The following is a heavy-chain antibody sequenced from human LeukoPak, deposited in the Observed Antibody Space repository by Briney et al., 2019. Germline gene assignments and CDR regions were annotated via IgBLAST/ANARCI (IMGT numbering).Heavy chain of an antibody. CDR3: TTDPDTPSPYYFDY. J-gene: IGHJ4*02. D-gene: IGHD6-6*01. CDR1: GFTFSNAW. V-gene: IGHV3-15*07. Sequence: GGSLRLSCAASGFTFSNAWMNWVRQAPGKGLGWVGRIKSKTDGGTTDYAAPVKGRFTISRDDSKNTLYLQMNSLKTEDTAVYYCTTDPDTPSPYYFDYWGQGTLVTVSS. CDR2: IKSKTDGGTT.